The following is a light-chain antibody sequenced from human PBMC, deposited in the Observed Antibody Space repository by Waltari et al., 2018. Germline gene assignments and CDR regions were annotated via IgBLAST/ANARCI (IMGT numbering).Light chain of an antibody. V-gene: IGLV2-23*01. Sequence: QSALTQPASVSGSPGLSITISCTGTSSDVGSYNLVSWSQQHPGKAPKLMIYRGSRRPSGVFNRFPGTKSGNTASRTISGLQAEDEADYYCCSYAGSRVVGGGTKLTVL. CDR2: RGS. CDR3: CSYAGSRV. J-gene: IGLJ3*02. CDR1: SSDVGSYNL.